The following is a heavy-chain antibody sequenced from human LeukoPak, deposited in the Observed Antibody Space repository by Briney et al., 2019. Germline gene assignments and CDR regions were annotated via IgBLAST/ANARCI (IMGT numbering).Heavy chain of an antibody. CDR1: DDSITMYY. D-gene: IGHD3-22*01. CDR3: ARVTKVVTTFDY. CDR2: VDHTGST. Sequence: SETLSLTCTVSDDSITMYYWTWIRQPPGKGLEWIGYVDHTGSTKFNPSLNGRVSISRDTSKNQFSLKLSSVTAADTAVYYCARVTKVVTTFDYWGQGTLVTVSS. J-gene: IGHJ4*02. V-gene: IGHV4-59*08.